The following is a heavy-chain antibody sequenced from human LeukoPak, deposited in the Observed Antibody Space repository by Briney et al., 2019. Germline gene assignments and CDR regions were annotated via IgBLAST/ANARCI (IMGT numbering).Heavy chain of an antibody. CDR2: IYYSGST. J-gene: IGHJ4*02. CDR1: GGSVSSGSYY. D-gene: IGHD6-19*01. CDR3: ARAVAGHFDY. V-gene: IGHV4-61*01. Sequence: SETLSLTCTVSGGSVSSGSYYWSWIRQPPGKGLEWIGYIYYSGSTNYNPPLKSRVTISVDTSKNQFSLKLSSVTAADTAVYYCARAVAGHFDYWGQGTLVTVSS.